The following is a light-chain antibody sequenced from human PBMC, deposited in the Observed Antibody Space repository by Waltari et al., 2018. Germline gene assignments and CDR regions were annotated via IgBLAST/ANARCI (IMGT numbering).Light chain of an antibody. J-gene: IGKJ1*01. CDR2: EVS. Sequence: DIVMTQTPLSLPGTLGEPASISCRSSQSLLDSEDGNTYLDWYLQKPGQSPQLLIYEVSNRASGVPDRFSGSGSDTDFTLKISRVEAEDVGVYYCMQGIEYPWTFGQGTKVEIK. CDR1: QSLLDSEDGNTY. CDR3: MQGIEYPWT. V-gene: IGKV2-40*01.